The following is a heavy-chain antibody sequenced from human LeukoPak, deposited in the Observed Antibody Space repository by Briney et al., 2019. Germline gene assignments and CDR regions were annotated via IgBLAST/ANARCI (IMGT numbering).Heavy chain of an antibody. D-gene: IGHD3-3*01. Sequence: ASVKVSCKASGYTFTGYGISWVRQAPGQGLEWMGWISAYNGNTNYAQKLQGRVTMTTDTSTSTAYMELRSLRSDDTAVYYCAREGYDFWSGYYIPGWFDPWGQGTLVTVSS. V-gene: IGHV1-18*01. CDR3: AREGYDFWSGYYIPGWFDP. J-gene: IGHJ5*02. CDR1: GYTFTGYG. CDR2: ISAYNGNT.